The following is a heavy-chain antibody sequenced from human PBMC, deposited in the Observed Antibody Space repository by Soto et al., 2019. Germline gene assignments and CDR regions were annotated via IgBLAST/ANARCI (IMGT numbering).Heavy chain of an antibody. CDR3: AKDMGDFWSGYYTGDHYYMDV. Sequence: EVQLLESGGGLVQPGGSLRLSCAASGFTFSSYAMSWVRQAPGKGLEWVSAISGSGGSTYYADSVKGRFTISRDNSKNTLYLQMNSLRAEDTAVYYCAKDMGDFWSGYYTGDHYYMDVWGKGTTVTVSS. D-gene: IGHD3-3*01. J-gene: IGHJ6*03. CDR2: ISGSGGST. V-gene: IGHV3-23*01. CDR1: GFTFSSYA.